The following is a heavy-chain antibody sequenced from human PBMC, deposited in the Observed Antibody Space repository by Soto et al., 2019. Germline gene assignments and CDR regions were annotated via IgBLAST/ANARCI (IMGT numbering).Heavy chain of an antibody. J-gene: IGHJ4*02. Sequence: EMQLVESGGDLVKPGGSLRLSCAGAGFSFFSYTMTWVRQAPGKGLEWVSSISSDNKYIYYADSVKGRFTISRDNAKSSLFLQMNSLRVDDTAVYYCTRSPRSITGTPTGGAQNDYWGQGALVTVSS. D-gene: IGHD1-7*01. CDR1: GFSFFSYT. V-gene: IGHV3-21*01. CDR3: TRSPRSITGTPTGGAQNDY. CDR2: ISSDNKYI.